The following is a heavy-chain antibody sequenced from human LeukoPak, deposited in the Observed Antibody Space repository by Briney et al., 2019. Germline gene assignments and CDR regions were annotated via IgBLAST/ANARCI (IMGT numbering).Heavy chain of an antibody. CDR2: ITNSGSPI. J-gene: IGHJ4*02. V-gene: IGHV3-48*03. CDR1: GLTFSNYE. CDR3: VTSLSGWNGASGSY. D-gene: IGHD6-19*01. Sequence: PGGSLRLSCAASGLTFSNYEMNWVRQAPGKGLDWVSFITNSGSPIYYADSVQGRFTISRDNAKNSLYLQMNSLRGEDTAFYYCVTSLSGWNGASGSYWGQGILVTVSS.